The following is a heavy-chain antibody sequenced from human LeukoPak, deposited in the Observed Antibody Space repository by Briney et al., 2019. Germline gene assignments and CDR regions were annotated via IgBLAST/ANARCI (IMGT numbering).Heavy chain of an antibody. CDR2: MNPNSGNT. D-gene: IGHD1-26*01. CDR1: GYTFTSYD. CDR3: ARSGSGSYYEDNRFDP. Sequence: ASVKVSCKASGYTFTSYDINWVRQATGQGLEWMGWMNPNSGNTGYAQKFQGRVTITRNTSISTAYMELSSLRSEDTAVYYCARSGSGSYYEDNRFDPWGQGTLVTVSS. J-gene: IGHJ5*02. V-gene: IGHV1-8*03.